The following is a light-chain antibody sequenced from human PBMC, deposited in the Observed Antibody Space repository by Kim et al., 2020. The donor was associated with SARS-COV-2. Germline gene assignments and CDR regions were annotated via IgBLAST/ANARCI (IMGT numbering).Light chain of an antibody. CDR1: QSVSSNY. CDR2: GAS. CDR3: QQYGTSPET. J-gene: IGKJ4*01. Sequence: SPGERATLSCRASQSVSSNYLAWYQHKPGQAPRLLIYGASSRATGIPDRFSGSGPGTDFTLSINRLEPEDFAVYYCQQYGTSPETFGGGTKVDIK. V-gene: IGKV3-20*01.